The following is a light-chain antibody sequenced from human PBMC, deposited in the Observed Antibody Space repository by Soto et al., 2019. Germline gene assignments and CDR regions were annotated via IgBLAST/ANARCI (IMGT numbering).Light chain of an antibody. V-gene: IGKV3D-15*01. Sequence: EIVMTQSPATLSVSPGERATLSFRASQSVSSNLAWYQQKPGQSPRLLIYGASTRATGIPDRFSGSGSGTDFTLTISRLEPEDFAVYYCQQYARSWTFGQGTKVDIK. CDR2: GAS. CDR1: QSVSSN. J-gene: IGKJ1*01. CDR3: QQYARSWT.